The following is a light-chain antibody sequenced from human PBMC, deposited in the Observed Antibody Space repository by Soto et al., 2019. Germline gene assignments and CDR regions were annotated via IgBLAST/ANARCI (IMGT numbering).Light chain of an antibody. CDR1: RSDVGGYNY. V-gene: IGLV2-14*01. CDR2: EVS. CDR3: TSYTSSNTMV. Sequence: QSALPQPASVSGSPGQSITISCTGTRSDVGGYNYVSWYQHHPGKAPRLMIYEVSNRPSGVSNRCSGSKSGNTASLAISGLQAEDEGDYYCTSYTSSNTMVFGGGTKLTVL. J-gene: IGLJ2*01.